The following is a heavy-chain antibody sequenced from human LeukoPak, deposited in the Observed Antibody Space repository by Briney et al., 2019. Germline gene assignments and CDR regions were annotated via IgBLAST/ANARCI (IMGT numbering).Heavy chain of an antibody. CDR3: ARDLSCSRATCYLYAFDL. V-gene: IGHV3-48*01. Sequence: GGSLRLSCAASGLSFNSYSLNWVRQAPGKGLEWVSYISSGSRTINYAASVKGRFTISRDTAKNSLFLQMTSLRAEDTAVYYCARDLSCSRATCYLYAFDLWGQGTMVTVSS. J-gene: IGHJ3*01. CDR2: ISSGSRTI. CDR1: GLSFNSYS. D-gene: IGHD2-2*01.